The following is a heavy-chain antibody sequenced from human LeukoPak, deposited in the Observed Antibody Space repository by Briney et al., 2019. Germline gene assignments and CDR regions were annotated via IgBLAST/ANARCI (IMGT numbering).Heavy chain of an antibody. D-gene: IGHD6-13*01. J-gene: IGHJ5*02. CDR1: GFTFSSYE. CDR3: ARDVGDSSSWYFWFDP. V-gene: IGHV3-48*03. CDR2: ISSSGSTI. Sequence: PGGSLRLSCAATGFTFSSYEMNWVRQAPGKGLEWVSYISSSGSTIYYADSVKGRFTISRDNAKNSLYLQMNSLRAEDTAVYYCARDVGDSSSWYFWFDPWGQGTLVTVSS.